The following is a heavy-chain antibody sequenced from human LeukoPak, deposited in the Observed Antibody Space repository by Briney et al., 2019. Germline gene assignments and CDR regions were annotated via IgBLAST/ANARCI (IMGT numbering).Heavy chain of an antibody. CDR1: GGSFSGYY. V-gene: IGHV4-34*01. CDR3: AREGTHTNLWYHWFYP. D-gene: IGHD6-13*01. Sequence: SETLSLTCAVSGGSFSGYYWSWIRQPPGKGLEWVGEINHSGGTNDNPSLKSRVTISVNTSSNQFSLKLKSVTAADTAVYDCAREGTHTNLWYHWFYPWGQGTLVTVSS. J-gene: IGHJ5*02. CDR2: INHSGGT.